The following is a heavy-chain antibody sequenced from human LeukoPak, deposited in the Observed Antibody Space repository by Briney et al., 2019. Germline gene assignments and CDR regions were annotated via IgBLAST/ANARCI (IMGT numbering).Heavy chain of an antibody. J-gene: IGHJ6*03. Sequence: PSETLSLTCAVYGGSFSGYYWSWIRQPPGKGLEWIGEINHSGSTYYNPSLKSRVTISVDTSKNQFSLKLSSVTAADTAVYYCARGKTRSYYYYYYMDVWGKGTTVTVSS. CDR3: ARGKTRSYYYYYYMDV. V-gene: IGHV4-34*01. CDR2: INHSGST. CDR1: GGSFSGYY.